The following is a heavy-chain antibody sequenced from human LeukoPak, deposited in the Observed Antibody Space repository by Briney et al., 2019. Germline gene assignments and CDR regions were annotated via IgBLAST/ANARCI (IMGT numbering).Heavy chain of an antibody. CDR1: GGSISSSSYY. V-gene: IGHV4-61*02. CDR2: IYTSGST. Sequence: SETLSLTCTVSGGSISSSSYYWSWIRQPAGKGLEWIGRIYTSGSTNYNPSLKSRVTMSVDTSKNQFSLKLSSVTAADTAVYYCARDYYCSSTSCYRGAFDIWGQGTMVTVSS. CDR3: ARDYYCSSTSCYRGAFDI. D-gene: IGHD2-2*01. J-gene: IGHJ3*02.